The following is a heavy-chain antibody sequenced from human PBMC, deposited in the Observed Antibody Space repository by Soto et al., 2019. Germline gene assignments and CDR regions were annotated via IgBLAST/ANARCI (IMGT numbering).Heavy chain of an antibody. J-gene: IGHJ4*02. CDR3: TTAHPRGPDY. CDR1: VFTFRNAW. D-gene: IGHD5-12*01. CDR2: IKSKTDGGTI. V-gene: IGHV3-15*01. Sequence: WSLRLSCATSVFTFRNAWMNWVRQAPGKGLEWVGRIKSKTDGGTIDYPAPVKGRFTISRDDSRNTLYLQMNSLKTEDTAVYYCTTAHPRGPDYWGQGTLVTVSS.